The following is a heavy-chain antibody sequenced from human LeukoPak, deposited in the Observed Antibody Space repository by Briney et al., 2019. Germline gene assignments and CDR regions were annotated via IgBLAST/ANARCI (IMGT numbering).Heavy chain of an antibody. D-gene: IGHD6-13*01. J-gene: IGHJ4*02. CDR2: ISSSSYI. V-gene: IGHV3-21*01. CDR1: GFTFSSYS. CDR3: ASGLPAAIDYFDY. Sequence: GGSLRLSCAASGFTFSSYSMNWVRQAPGKGLEWVSSISSSSYISYADSVKGRFTISRDNAKNSLYLQMSSLRAEDTAVYYCASGLPAAIDYFDYWGQGTLVTVSS.